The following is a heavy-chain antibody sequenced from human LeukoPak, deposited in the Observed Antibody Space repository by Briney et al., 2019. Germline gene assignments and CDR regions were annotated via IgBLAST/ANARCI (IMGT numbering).Heavy chain of an antibody. Sequence: QPGGSLRLSCAASGFIFNNYGMHWVRQAPGKGLEWMAVISYDGSSKYYADSVKGRFTISRDNSQNTLFLLMNSLRGEDTAVYYCAKAGNGAVAHFDYWGQGTLVTVSS. CDR2: ISYDGSSK. J-gene: IGHJ4*02. D-gene: IGHD6-19*01. CDR1: GFIFNNYG. V-gene: IGHV3-30*18. CDR3: AKAGNGAVAHFDY.